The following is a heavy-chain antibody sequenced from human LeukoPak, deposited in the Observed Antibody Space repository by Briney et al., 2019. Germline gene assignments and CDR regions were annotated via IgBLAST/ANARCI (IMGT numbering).Heavy chain of an antibody. CDR1: GGSITNTKYY. V-gene: IGHV4-39*01. J-gene: IGHJ4*02. CDR2: IYYTGST. D-gene: IGHD4-11*01. Sequence: SEALSLTCTLSGGSITNTKYYWGWIRQPPGKGLEWIGSIYYTGSTYYNPSLKSRVTISVDTSKNQFSLKLRSVTAADTALYYCTRHTGYISGQYSNYEDSWGQGTLVTVSS. CDR3: TRHTGYISGQYSNYEDS.